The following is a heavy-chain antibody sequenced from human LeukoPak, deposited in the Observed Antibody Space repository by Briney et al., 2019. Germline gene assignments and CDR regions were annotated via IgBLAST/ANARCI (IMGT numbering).Heavy chain of an antibody. CDR1: GFTVSSNY. V-gene: IGHV3-53*01. Sequence: GGSLRLSCAASGFTVSSNYMSWVRQAPGKGLEWVSVIYSGGSTYYADSVKGRFTISRDNSKNTLYLQMNSLRAEDTAVYYCARERMSYDYYYGMDVWGQGTTVTVSS. D-gene: IGHD5-18*01. CDR2: IYSGGST. J-gene: IGHJ6*02. CDR3: ARERMSYDYYYGMDV.